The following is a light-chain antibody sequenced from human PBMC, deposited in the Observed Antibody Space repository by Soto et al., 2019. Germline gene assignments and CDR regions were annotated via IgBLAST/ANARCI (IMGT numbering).Light chain of an antibody. J-gene: IGKJ1*01. CDR3: QQSYSTPQT. CDR1: QSITSY. CDR2: AAS. Sequence: DIQMTPSPSSLSASVGDRVTITCRASQSITSYLNWYHQKPGKAPRLLIYAASSLQSGVPSRFSGSGSGTDFTLTISSLQPEDFATYYCQQSYSTPQTFGQGTKVDIK. V-gene: IGKV1-39*01.